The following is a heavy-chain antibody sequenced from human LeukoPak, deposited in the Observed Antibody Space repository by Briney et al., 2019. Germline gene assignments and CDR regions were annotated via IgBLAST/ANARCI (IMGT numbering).Heavy chain of an antibody. J-gene: IGHJ4*02. CDR3: ARDRGSYYDMAWYFDF. CDR1: GFTFSNYG. CDR2: IWYDGSNK. V-gene: IGHV3-33*01. D-gene: IGHD3-10*01. Sequence: PGGSLRLSCAASGFTFSNYGMHWVRQAPGKGLEWVTVIWYDGSNKYYADSVKGRFTISRDNSKNTLYLQMNSLRAEDTAVYYCARDRGSYYDMAWYFDFWGQGTLVTVSS.